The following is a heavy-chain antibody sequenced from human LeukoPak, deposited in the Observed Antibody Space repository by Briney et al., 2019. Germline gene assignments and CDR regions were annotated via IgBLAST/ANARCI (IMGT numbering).Heavy chain of an antibody. CDR1: GYTFTSYG. CDR2: ISAYNGNT. D-gene: IGHD6-19*01. Sequence: ASVKVSCKASGYTFTSYGISWVRQAPGQGLEWMGWISAYNGNTNYAQELQGRVTMTTDTSTSTAYMELRSLRSDDTAVYYCARDRRLAVAGSGFDYWGQGTLVTVSS. J-gene: IGHJ4*02. CDR3: ARDRRLAVAGSGFDY. V-gene: IGHV1-18*01.